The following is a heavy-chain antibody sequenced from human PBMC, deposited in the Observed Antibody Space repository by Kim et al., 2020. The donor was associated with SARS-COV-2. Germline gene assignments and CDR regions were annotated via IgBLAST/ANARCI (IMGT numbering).Heavy chain of an antibody. CDR2: LSYSGDST. D-gene: IGHD6-13*01. V-gene: IGHV3-11*01. J-gene: IGHJ4*02. CDR3: ARLGHIEAAGTVDY. CDR1: GFTFSGYY. Sequence: GSLRLSCAASGFTFSGYYMSWFRQAPGKGLEWVSYLSYSGDSTYYADSVKGRFTISRDNAQNSLFLQMDSLTAEDTAVYYCARLGHIEAAGTVDYWGQGTLVIVSS.